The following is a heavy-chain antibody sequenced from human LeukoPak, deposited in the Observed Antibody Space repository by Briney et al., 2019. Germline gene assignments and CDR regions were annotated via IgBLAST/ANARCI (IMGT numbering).Heavy chain of an antibody. J-gene: IGHJ6*02. V-gene: IGHV3-23*01. CDR1: GFTFSSYA. CDR3: AKLFLGDFGVVYYYYGMDV. CDR2: ISGSGGST. D-gene: IGHD3-3*01. Sequence: GGSLRLSCAASGFTFSSYAMSWVRQAPGKGLEWVSAISGSGGSTYYADSVKGRFTISRDNSKNTLYLQMNSLRAEDTAVYYCAKLFLGDFGVVYYYYGMDVWGQGTTVTVSS.